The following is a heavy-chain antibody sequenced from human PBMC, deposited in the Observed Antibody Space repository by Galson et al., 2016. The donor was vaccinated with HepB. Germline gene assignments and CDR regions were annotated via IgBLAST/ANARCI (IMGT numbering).Heavy chain of an antibody. CDR1: GFTFSDYY. V-gene: IGHV3-11*01. Sequence: SLRLSCAASGFTFSDYYMSWIRQAPGKGLEWLSYITSGSTIYYADSVKGRFTISRDNAKNSLYLQMNSLGDEDTAVYYCARARGRDTRDFDYWGQGTLVTVSS. CDR2: ITSGSTI. J-gene: IGHJ4*02. CDR3: ARARGRDTRDFDY. D-gene: IGHD3-10*01.